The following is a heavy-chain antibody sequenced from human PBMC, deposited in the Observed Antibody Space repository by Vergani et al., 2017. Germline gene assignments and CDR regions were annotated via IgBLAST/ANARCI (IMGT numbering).Heavy chain of an antibody. Sequence: QVQLVQSGAEVKKPGSSVKVSCKASGGTFSSYAISWVRQAPGQGLEWMGGIIPIFGTANYAQKFQGRVTMTADESTSTAYMELSSLRSEDTAVYYCARAYREMATVLAVYYFDYWGQGTLVTVSS. CDR1: GGTFSSYA. V-gene: IGHV1-69*01. CDR3: ARAYREMATVLAVYYFDY. CDR2: IIPIFGTA. J-gene: IGHJ4*02. D-gene: IGHD5-24*01.